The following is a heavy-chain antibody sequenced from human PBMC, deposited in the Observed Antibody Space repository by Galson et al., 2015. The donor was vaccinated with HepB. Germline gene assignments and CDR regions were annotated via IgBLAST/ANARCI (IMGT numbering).Heavy chain of an antibody. CDR1: ISSSSYY. Sequence: ISSSSYYWGWIRQPPGKGLEWIGSIYCSGSTYYNPSLKSRVTISVDTSKNQFSLKLSSVTAADTAVYYCARRAAYYYGSGSWYYFDYWGQGTLVTVSS. J-gene: IGHJ4*02. V-gene: IGHV4-39*01. CDR3: ARRAAYYYGSGSWYYFDY. CDR2: IYCSGST. D-gene: IGHD3-10*01.